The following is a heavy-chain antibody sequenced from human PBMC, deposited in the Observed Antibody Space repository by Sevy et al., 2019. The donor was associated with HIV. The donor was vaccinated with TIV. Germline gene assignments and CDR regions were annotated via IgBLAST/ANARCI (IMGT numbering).Heavy chain of an antibody. CDR1: GFTFSSYA. D-gene: IGHD5-18*01. Sequence: GGSLRLSCAASGFTFSSYAMSWVRQAPGKGLEWVSVIYSGGSTYYADSVKGRFTISRDNSKNTLYLQMNSLRAEDTAVYYCARDTAMGYFDYWGQGTLVTVSS. V-gene: IGHV3-53*01. CDR3: ARDTAMGYFDY. CDR2: IYSGGST. J-gene: IGHJ4*02.